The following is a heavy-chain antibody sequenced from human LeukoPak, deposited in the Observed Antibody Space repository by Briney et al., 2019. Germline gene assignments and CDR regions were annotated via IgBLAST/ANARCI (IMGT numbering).Heavy chain of an antibody. D-gene: IGHD6-13*01. Sequence: GGSLRLSCAASGFTFSSYEMNWVRQAPGKGLEWVSYISSSGSTIYYADSVKGRFTFSRDNSKNTLYLQMTSLRAEDTAVYYCARVNFAAAAMDVWGQGTLVTVSS. CDR1: GFTFSSYE. CDR3: ARVNFAAAAMDV. V-gene: IGHV3-48*03. J-gene: IGHJ4*02. CDR2: ISSSGSTI.